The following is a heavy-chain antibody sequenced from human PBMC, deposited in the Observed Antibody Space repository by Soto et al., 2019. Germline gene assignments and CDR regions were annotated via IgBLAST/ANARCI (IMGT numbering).Heavy chain of an antibody. CDR1: GFIFSNFA. CDR2: ISGRSGST. Sequence: GGSLRLSCAASGFIFSNFAMSWVRQAPGKGLEWVSGISGRSGSTDYADSVKGRFTISRDNSRNTLLLQMDSLRAEDTAVYYCANLGYCSGTSCPLQHWGQGTRVTVSS. V-gene: IGHV3-23*01. J-gene: IGHJ1*01. CDR3: ANLGYCSGTSCPLQH. D-gene: IGHD2-2*01.